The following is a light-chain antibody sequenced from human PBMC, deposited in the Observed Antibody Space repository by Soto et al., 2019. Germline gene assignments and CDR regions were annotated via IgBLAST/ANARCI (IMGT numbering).Light chain of an antibody. J-gene: IGKJ1*01. CDR2: GAS. Sequence: EIVLTQSPGTLSLSPGERASLSCRASQSVRSSSLAWYQQKPGQPPRLLIYGASSRATGIPDRFSGSGSGTDLTITISRRETEDFAVYFSQQYGDSPETDPWTFGPGTKVEIK. CDR1: QSVRSSS. CDR3: QQYGDSPETDPWT. V-gene: IGKV3-20*01.